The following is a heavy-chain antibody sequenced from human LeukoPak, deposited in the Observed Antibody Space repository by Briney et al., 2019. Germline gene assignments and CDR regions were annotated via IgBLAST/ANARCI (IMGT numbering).Heavy chain of an antibody. V-gene: IGHV4-34*01. CDR2: INHSGST. Sequence: SETLSLTCAVYGGSFSGYYWSWIRQPPGKGLEWIGEINHSGSTNYHPSLKSRVTISVDTSKNQFSLKLSSVTAADTAVYYCARFSSWYGMDVWGQGTTVTVSS. D-gene: IGHD6-13*01. CDR1: GGSFSGYY. J-gene: IGHJ6*02. CDR3: ARFSSWYGMDV.